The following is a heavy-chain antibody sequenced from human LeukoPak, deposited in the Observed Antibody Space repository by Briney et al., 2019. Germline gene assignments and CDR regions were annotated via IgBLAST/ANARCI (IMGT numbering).Heavy chain of an antibody. CDR3: ARRNHYFYYMDV. J-gene: IGHJ6*03. CDR1: GGSISSYY. V-gene: IGHV4-4*09. Sequence: SETQSLTCTVSGGSISSYYWSWIRQSPVKGLEWIGYIFPSGSAFYNPSLESRVTISQDTSENQFSLRLSSVTAADTAVYYCARRNHYFYYMDVWSKGTTVTVSS. CDR2: IFPSGSA. D-gene: IGHD1-14*01.